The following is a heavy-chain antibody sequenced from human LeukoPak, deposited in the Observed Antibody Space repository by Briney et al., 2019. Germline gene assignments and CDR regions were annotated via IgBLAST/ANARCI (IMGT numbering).Heavy chain of an antibody. D-gene: IGHD3-22*01. J-gene: IGHJ4*02. Sequence: SVKVSCKASGGTFSSYAISWVRQAPGQGLEWMGGIIPIFGTANYAQKFQGRDTITADESTSTAYMELSSLRSEDTAVYYCASYYDSSGYYYGYFDYWGQGTLVTVSS. V-gene: IGHV1-69*13. CDR2: IIPIFGTA. CDR3: ASYYDSSGYYYGYFDY. CDR1: GGTFSSYA.